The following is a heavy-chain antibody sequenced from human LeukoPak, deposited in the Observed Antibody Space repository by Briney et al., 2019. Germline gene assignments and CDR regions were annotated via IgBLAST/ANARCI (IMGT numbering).Heavy chain of an antibody. J-gene: IGHJ4*02. V-gene: IGHV4-30-2*01. CDR1: GGSISSGGYS. D-gene: IGHD3-22*01. CDR2: IYHSGST. CDR3: ARVGNPYYYDSSGYYFDS. Sequence: PSQTLSLTCAVSGGSISSGGYSWSWIRQPPGKGLEWIGYIYHSGSTYYNPSLKSRVTISIDRSKNQFSLKLSSVTAADTAVYYCARVGNPYYYDSSGYYFDSWGQGTLVTVSS.